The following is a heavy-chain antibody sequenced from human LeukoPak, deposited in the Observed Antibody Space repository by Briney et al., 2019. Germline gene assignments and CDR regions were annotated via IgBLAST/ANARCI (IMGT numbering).Heavy chain of an antibody. V-gene: IGHV1-46*01. CDR2: INPSGGST. Sequence: ASVKVSCKASGYTFTSYYMHWVRQAPGQGLEWMGIINPSGGSTSYAQKFQGRVTMTRDMSTSTVYMELSSLRSEDTAVYYCARRYHSGWDDYYYYYMDVWGKGTTVTVSS. CDR1: GYTFTSYY. CDR3: ARRYHSGWDDYYYYYMDV. J-gene: IGHJ6*03. D-gene: IGHD6-19*01.